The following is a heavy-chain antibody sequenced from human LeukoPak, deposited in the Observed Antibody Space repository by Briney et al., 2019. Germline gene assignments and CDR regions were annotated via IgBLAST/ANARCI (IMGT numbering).Heavy chain of an antibody. CDR3: AAAGRASSGWYVSPAFDI. CDR2: ISASNGNT. Sequence: GASVRVSCKASGYTFTRYGISWVRQAPGQGLQWLGWISASNGNTNYAQKFRDRVTITRDMSTSTAYLELSSLRSEDTAVYYCAAAGRASSGWYVSPAFDIWGQGTMVTVSS. CDR1: GYTFTRYG. V-gene: IGHV1-18*01. J-gene: IGHJ3*02. D-gene: IGHD6-13*01.